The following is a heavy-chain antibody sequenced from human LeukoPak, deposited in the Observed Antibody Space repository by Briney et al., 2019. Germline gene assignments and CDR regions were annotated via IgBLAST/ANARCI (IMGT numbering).Heavy chain of an antibody. J-gene: IGHJ4*02. Sequence: PSQTLSLTCTVSGGSISSGGYYWSWIRQPPGKGLEWIGYIYHSGSTYYNPSLKSRVTISVDRSKNQFSLKLSSVTAADTAVYYCAREGTATAHWGQGTLVTVSS. V-gene: IGHV4-30-2*01. D-gene: IGHD5-18*01. CDR2: IYHSGST. CDR3: AREGTATAH. CDR1: GGSISSGGYY.